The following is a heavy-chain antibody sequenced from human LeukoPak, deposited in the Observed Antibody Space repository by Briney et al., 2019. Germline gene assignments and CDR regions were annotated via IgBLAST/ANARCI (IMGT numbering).Heavy chain of an antibody. CDR1: GYSISSGYY. CDR2: IYHSAST. D-gene: IGHD2-2*01. CDR3: ARGSTSWNWFDP. V-gene: IGHV4-38-2*02. J-gene: IGHJ5*02. Sequence: SETLSLTCTVSGYSISSGYYWGWIRPPPGKGLEWIGSIYHSASTYYNPSLKSRVTISVDASKNQFSLKLSPVTAADTAVYYCARGSTSWNWFDPWGQGTLVTVSS.